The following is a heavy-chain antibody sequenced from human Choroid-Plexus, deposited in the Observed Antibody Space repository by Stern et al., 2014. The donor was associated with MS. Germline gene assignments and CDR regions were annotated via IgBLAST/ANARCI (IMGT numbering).Heavy chain of an antibody. V-gene: IGHV3-30*18. J-gene: IGHJ4*02. CDR3: AKDRQWSTYFFDY. CDR1: GFTFSNFG. D-gene: IGHD2-15*01. CDR2: ISYDGSDK. Sequence: QVQLLQSGGGVAQPGRPLILSCAASGFTFSNFGMHWVRQAPGKGLERLALISYDGSDKYYADSVKGRFTIFRDNSKNTLYMHMNSLRAEDTAVYYCAKDRQWSTYFFDYWGQGSLVTVSS.